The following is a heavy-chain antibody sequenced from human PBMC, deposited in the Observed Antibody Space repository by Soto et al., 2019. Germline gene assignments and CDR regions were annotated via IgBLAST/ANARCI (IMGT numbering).Heavy chain of an antibody. V-gene: IGHV3-33*01. Sequence: QVQLVESGGGVAQPGGSLRLSCAASGFTFSRYGMHWVRQAPGKGLEWVAVIWTDGSYEYYADSVMGRFTISRDNSKNTLYLQMNSLRAEDTAVYYCARAGHDSSGYYYGGLDYWGPGTPVTVSS. CDR1: GFTFSRYG. CDR2: IWTDGSYE. D-gene: IGHD3-22*01. J-gene: IGHJ4*02. CDR3: ARAGHDSSGYYYGGLDY.